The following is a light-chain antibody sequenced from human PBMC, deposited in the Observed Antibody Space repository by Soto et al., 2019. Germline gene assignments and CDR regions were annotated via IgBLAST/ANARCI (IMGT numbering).Light chain of an antibody. CDR2: GAS. CDR3: RQYGRSLGFA. V-gene: IGKV3-20*01. Sequence: EIVLTQSPGTLSFFPGERATLSCRASQSVRSNYVAWYQQKPGQAPRLLIYGASNRATGIPDRFSGGGSGTDFTLTISRLEPEVFAVYYCRQYGRSLGFAFGGGTKVDSK. J-gene: IGKJ4*01. CDR1: QSVRSNY.